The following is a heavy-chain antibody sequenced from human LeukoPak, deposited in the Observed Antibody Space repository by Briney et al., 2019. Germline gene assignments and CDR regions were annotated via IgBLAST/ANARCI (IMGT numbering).Heavy chain of an antibody. J-gene: IGHJ4*02. Sequence: GGSLRLSCAASGFTFDDYAMHWVRQAPGKGLEWISGISWNSGRIGYVDSVKGRFTISRDNAKNSLYLQMNSLRAEDTALYYCAKDMRYSSSWTGFDYWGQGTLVTVSS. CDR1: GFTFDDYA. CDR3: AKDMRYSSSWTGFDY. D-gene: IGHD6-13*01. CDR2: ISWNSGRI. V-gene: IGHV3-9*01.